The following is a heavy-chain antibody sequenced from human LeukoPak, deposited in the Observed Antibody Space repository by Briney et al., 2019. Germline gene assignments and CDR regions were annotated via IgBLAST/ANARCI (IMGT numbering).Heavy chain of an antibody. CDR3: ARDLYYVSWYYYYGMDV. J-gene: IGHJ6*02. Sequence: PGRSLRLSCAASGFTFSSYSMNWVRQAPGKGLEWVSSISSSSSYIYYADSVKGRFTISRDNAKNSLYLQMNSLRAEDTAVYYCARDLYYVSWYYYYGMDVWGQGTTVTVSS. CDR1: GFTFSSYS. V-gene: IGHV3-21*01. CDR2: ISSSSSYI. D-gene: IGHD3-10*02.